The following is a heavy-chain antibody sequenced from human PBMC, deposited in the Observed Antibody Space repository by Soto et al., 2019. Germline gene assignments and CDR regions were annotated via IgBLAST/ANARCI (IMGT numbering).Heavy chain of an antibody. CDR3: ARPQYLPDDVFDV. J-gene: IGHJ3*01. V-gene: IGHV3-74*02. Sequence: EVQLVESGGGLVQPGKSLKLSCAAIGLTFEDHAMHWIRQVPGKGLVWVSRINSDGSSTSHADSVKGRFTISRDNAKNTLYLQMSSPRAEDTAVYYCARPQYLPDDVFDVWGRGTVVTVSS. CDR1: GLTFEDHA. D-gene: IGHD2-2*01. CDR2: INSDGSST.